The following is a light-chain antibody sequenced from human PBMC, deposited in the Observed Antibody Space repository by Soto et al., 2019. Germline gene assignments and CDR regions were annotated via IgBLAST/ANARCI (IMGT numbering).Light chain of an antibody. CDR2: GAS. V-gene: IGKV3-20*01. Sequence: HSPGAVCVYTIDIATLSFRSSQSVSSSYLAWYQQKPGQPPKLLIYGASTRATGIPARFSGSGSGTDFTLTISRLEPEDFAVYYCQQAGSYPRRFGQGTKVAIK. CDR1: QSVSSSY. CDR3: QQAGSYPRR. J-gene: IGKJ1*01.